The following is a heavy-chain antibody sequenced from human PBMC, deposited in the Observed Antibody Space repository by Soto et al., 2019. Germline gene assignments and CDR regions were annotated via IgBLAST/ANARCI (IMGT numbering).Heavy chain of an antibody. CDR3: ARVKYYYDSSGYYTGYFDY. CDR1: GYTFTSYA. D-gene: IGHD3-22*01. Sequence: SVKVSCKASGYTFTSYAMHWVRQAPGQGLEWMGGIIPIFGTANYAQKFQGRVTITADESTSTAYMELSSLRSEDTAVYYCARVKYYYDSSGYYTGYFDYWGQGTLVTVSS. CDR2: IIPIFGTA. J-gene: IGHJ4*02. V-gene: IGHV1-69*13.